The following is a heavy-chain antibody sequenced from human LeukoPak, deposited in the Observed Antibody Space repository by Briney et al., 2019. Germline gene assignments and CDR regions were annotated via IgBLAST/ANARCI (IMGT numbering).Heavy chain of an antibody. CDR3: ARDFIHRSGEANY. Sequence: GGSLRLSCVASGFTFSDYYMSWIRQAPGKGLEWISYISSSSSSTNYADSVKGRFTISRDNPKNSLYLLMDSLRAEDTAMYYCARDFIHRSGEANYWGQGTLVTVSS. D-gene: IGHD3-22*01. CDR1: GFTFSDYY. V-gene: IGHV3-11*05. CDR2: ISSSSSST. J-gene: IGHJ4*02.